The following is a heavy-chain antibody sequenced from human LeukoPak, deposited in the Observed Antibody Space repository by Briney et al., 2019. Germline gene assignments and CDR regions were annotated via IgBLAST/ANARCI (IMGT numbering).Heavy chain of an antibody. J-gene: IGHJ4*02. CDR2: IYYSGRT. CDR1: GGSISSSSYY. Sequence: PSETLSLTCTISGGSISSSSYYWGWMRQPPGKGLEWIGNIYYSGRTYYNPSLKSRVTISVDTSKNGFSLKLSSVTAADTAVYYCVRLYYYDSSGPPLWGQGTLITVSS. CDR3: VRLYYYDSSGPPL. V-gene: IGHV4-39*01. D-gene: IGHD3-22*01.